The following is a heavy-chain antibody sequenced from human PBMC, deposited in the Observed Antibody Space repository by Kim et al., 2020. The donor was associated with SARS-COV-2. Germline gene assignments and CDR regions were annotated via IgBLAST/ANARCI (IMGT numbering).Heavy chain of an antibody. J-gene: IGHJ3*02. CDR1: GYTFTSYG. CDR2: ISAYNGNT. Sequence: ASVKVSCKASGYTFTSYGISWVRQAPGQGLEWMGWISAYNGNTNYAQKLQGRVTMTTDTSTSTAYMELRSLRSDDTAVYYCARDHNYYDLPAFDIWGQGTMVTVSS. CDR3: ARDHNYYDLPAFDI. D-gene: IGHD3-22*01. V-gene: IGHV1-18*04.